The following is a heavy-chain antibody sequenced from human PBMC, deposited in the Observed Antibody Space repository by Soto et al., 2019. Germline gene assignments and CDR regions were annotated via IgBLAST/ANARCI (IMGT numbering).Heavy chain of an antibody. J-gene: IGHJ6*03. CDR1: GYTFTTYG. Sequence: ASVKVSCKASGYTFTTYGISWVRQAPGQGLEWMGWISAHNGNTNFAQKLQARVTLTTDTSTSTAYMELRSLRSDDTAVYYCARVVDPWGSGDYYYYYYMDVWGTGTTVTVSS. CDR2: ISAHNGNT. D-gene: IGHD2-15*01. V-gene: IGHV1-18*01. CDR3: ARVVDPWGSGDYYYYYYMDV.